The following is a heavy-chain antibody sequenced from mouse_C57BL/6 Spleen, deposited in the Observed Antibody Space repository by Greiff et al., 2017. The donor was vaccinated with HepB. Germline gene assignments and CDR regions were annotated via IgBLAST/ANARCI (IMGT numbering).Heavy chain of an antibody. V-gene: IGHV1-4*01. CDR3: AIERDYYGSSWYFDV. Sequence: QVQLKESGAELARPGASVKISCKASGYTFTSYTMHWVKQRPGQGLEWIGYINPSSGYTKYNQQFKDKATLTADKSSSTAYMQLSSLTSEDSAVYYCAIERDYYGSSWYFDVWGTGTTVTVSS. D-gene: IGHD1-1*01. CDR1: GYTFTSYT. J-gene: IGHJ1*03. CDR2: INPSSGYT.